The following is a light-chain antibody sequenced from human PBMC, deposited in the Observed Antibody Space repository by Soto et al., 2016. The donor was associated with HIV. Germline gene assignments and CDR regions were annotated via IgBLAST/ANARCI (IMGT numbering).Light chain of an antibody. CDR2: AAS. CDR3: QQSYSLPDT. V-gene: IGKV1-39*01. J-gene: IGKJ2*01. CDR1: QGISSY. Sequence: DIQMTQSPSSLSASVGDRVTITCRASQGISSYLNWYQHKPGKAPKLLIYAASSLQIGVPSRFTGSGSGTDFTLTISSLQPEDFATYYCQQSYSLPDTFGQGTKLEIK.